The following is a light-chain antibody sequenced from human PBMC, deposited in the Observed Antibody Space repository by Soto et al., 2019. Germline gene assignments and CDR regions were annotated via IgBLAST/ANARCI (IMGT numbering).Light chain of an antibody. CDR3: QQYNCYPWT. CDR1: QSISSW. CDR2: KAS. J-gene: IGKJ1*01. Sequence: DIQMTQSPSTLSASVGDRVTITCRASQSISSWLAWYQQKPGKAPKLLIYKASDLESGVPSRFSGRGSGTEFTLTISSLQPDDFATYYCQQYNCYPWTFGQGTKVEIK. V-gene: IGKV1-5*03.